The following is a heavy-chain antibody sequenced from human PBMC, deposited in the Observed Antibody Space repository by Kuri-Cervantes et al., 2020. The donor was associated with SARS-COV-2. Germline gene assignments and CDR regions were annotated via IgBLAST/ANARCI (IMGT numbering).Heavy chain of an antibody. CDR1: GGSISSYY. V-gene: IGHV4-59*05. CDR2: IYHSGST. Sequence: GSLRLSCTVSGGSISSYYWSWIRQPPGKGLEWIGSIYHSGSTYYNPSLKSRVTISVDTSKNQFSLKLSSVTAADTAVYYCARVWLCFDYWGQGTLITVSS. CDR3: ARVWLCFDY. J-gene: IGHJ4*02. D-gene: IGHD3-22*01.